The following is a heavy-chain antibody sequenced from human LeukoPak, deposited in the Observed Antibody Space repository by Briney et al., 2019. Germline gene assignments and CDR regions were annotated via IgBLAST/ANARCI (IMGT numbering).Heavy chain of an antibody. CDR2: ISGSGGST. CDR3: ARSRRGIAAAQGVLDY. CDR1: GFTSSSYA. J-gene: IGHJ4*02. D-gene: IGHD6-13*01. Sequence: GGSLRLSCAASGFTSSSYAMSWVRQAPGKGLEWVSAISGSGGSTYYADSVKGRFTISRDNSKNTLYLQMNSLRAEDTAVYYCARSRRGIAAAQGVLDYWGQATLVTVSS. V-gene: IGHV3-23*01.